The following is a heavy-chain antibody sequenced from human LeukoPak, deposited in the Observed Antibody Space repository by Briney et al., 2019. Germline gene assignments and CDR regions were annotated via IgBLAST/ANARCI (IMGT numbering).Heavy chain of an antibody. CDR2: GYNPVST. J-gene: IGHJ4*02. CDR3: ARNTSYTYDRSGYLFDS. CDR1: GGAISGGSLY. V-gene: IGHV4-39*01. D-gene: IGHD3-22*01. Sequence: SETLSLTCAVSGGAISGGSLYWGWIRQPPGKGLEWIGSGYNPVSTVYNPSLKSRVTISIDTSNNQFSLKLSSVPAADTAIYYCARNTSYTYDRSGYLFDSWGQGTLVTVSS.